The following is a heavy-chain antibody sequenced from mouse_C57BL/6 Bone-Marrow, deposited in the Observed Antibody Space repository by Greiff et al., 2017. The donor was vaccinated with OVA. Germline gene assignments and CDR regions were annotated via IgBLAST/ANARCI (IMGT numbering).Heavy chain of an antibody. Sequence: EVKVVESGGGLVQPKGSLKLSCAASGFSFNTYAMNWVRQAPGKGLEWVARIRSKSNNYATYYADSVKDRFTISRDDSESMLYLQMNNLKTEDTAMYYCVRGPPYYYGSSWFAYWGQGTLVTVSA. J-gene: IGHJ3*01. CDR1: GFSFNTYA. CDR2: IRSKSNNYAT. D-gene: IGHD1-1*01. CDR3: VRGPPYYYGSSWFAY. V-gene: IGHV10-1*01.